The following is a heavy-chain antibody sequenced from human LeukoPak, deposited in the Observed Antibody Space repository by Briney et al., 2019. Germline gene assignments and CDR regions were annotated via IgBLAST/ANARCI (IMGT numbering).Heavy chain of an antibody. CDR2: IIPIFGTA. Sequence: GASVKVSCKASGGTFSSYAISWVRQAPGQGLEWMGGIIPIFGTANYAQKFQGRVTITADESTSTAYMELSSLRSEDTAVYYCASGGRELYFDYWGQGTLVTVSS. D-gene: IGHD2-15*01. V-gene: IGHV1-69*13. CDR3: ASGGRELYFDY. CDR1: GGTFSSYA. J-gene: IGHJ4*02.